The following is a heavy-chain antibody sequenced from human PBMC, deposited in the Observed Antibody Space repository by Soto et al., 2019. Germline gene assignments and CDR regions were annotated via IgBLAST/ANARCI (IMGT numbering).Heavy chain of an antibody. D-gene: IGHD3-10*01. CDR3: ASRSGYYSGMDV. Sequence: PSETLSLTCTVSGGSISSSSYYWGWIRQPPGKGLEWIGSIYYSGSTYYNPSLKSRVTISVDTSKNQFSLKLSSVTAADTAVYYCASRSGYYSGMDVWGQGTKVTVP. J-gene: IGHJ6*02. V-gene: IGHV4-39*01. CDR1: GGSISSSSYY. CDR2: IYYSGST.